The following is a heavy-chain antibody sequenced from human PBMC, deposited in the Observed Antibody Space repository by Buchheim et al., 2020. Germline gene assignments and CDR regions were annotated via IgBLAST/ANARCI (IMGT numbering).Heavy chain of an antibody. V-gene: IGHV4-59*08. CDR2: IYYSGST. CDR3: ARLNEWFDP. CDR1: GGSISSYF. J-gene: IGHJ5*02. Sequence: QVQLQESGPGLVKPSETLSLTCTVSGGSISSYFWSWIRQPPGKGLEWIGYIYYSGSTNYNPSLKSRVTISVDTSKNQFSRKLSSVTAADTAVYYCARLNEWFDPWGQGTL. D-gene: IGHD1-1*01.